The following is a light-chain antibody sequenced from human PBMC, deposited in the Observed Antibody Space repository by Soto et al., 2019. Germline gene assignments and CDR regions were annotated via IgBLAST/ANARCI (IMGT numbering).Light chain of an antibody. CDR3: QQSYSTPLT. Sequence: RCSLSASVGDRVSITCRASQSISSYLNWYQQKPGKAPKLLIYAASSLQSGVPSRFSGSGSGTDFTLTISSLQPEDFATYYCQQSYSTPLTFGGGTTVDI. CDR2: AAS. J-gene: IGKJ4*01. CDR1: QSISSY. V-gene: IGKV1-39*01.